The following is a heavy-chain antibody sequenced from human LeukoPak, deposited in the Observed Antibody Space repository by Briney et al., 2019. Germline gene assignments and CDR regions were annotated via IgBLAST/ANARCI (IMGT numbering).Heavy chain of an antibody. CDR2: IYYSGST. D-gene: IGHD3-16*01. Sequence: SETLSLTCTVSGGSISSYYWSWIRQPPGKGLEWIGYIYYSGSTNYNPSLKSRVTISVDTSKNQFSLKLSSVTAADTAVYYCARTVWGAFDIWGQGTMVTVSS. CDR3: ARTVWGAFDI. V-gene: IGHV4-59*08. J-gene: IGHJ3*02. CDR1: GGSISSYY.